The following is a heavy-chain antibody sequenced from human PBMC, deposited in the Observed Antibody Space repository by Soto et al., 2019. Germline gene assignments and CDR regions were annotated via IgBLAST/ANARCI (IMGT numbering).Heavy chain of an antibody. Sequence: QVQLQESGPGLVKPSETLSLTCTVSGGTISSWYWSWIRQPPGKGLEWIGYIYYSGSTNCNPSLKSRVTISVDTSKNQFSLKLGSVTAADTAGYYCARRYGSAIDYWGQGTLVTVSS. CDR1: GGTISSWY. J-gene: IGHJ4*02. CDR3: ARRYGSAIDY. CDR2: IYYSGST. D-gene: IGHD1-26*01. V-gene: IGHV4-59*08.